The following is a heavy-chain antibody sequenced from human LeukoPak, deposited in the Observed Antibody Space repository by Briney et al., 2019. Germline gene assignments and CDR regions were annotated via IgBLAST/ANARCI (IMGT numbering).Heavy chain of an antibody. Sequence: SETLSLTCAVYGGSFSGYYWSWIRQPPGKGLEWIGEINHSGSTNYNPSLKSRVTISVDTSKNQFSLKLSSVTAADTAVYYCATSKYQLLLDAFDIWGQGTVVTVSS. D-gene: IGHD2-2*01. J-gene: IGHJ3*02. CDR2: INHSGST. CDR1: GGSFSGYY. V-gene: IGHV4-34*01. CDR3: ATSKYQLLLDAFDI.